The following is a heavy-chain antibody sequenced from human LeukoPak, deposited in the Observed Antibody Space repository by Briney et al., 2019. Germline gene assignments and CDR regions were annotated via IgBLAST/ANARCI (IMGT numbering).Heavy chain of an antibody. CDR3: ARGKKGSGWYGGAVY. D-gene: IGHD6-19*01. J-gene: IGHJ4*02. Sequence: ASVKVSCKASGYTFTSYDINWVRQATGQGLEWMGWMNPNSGNTGYAQKFQGRVTMTRNTSISTAYMELSSLRYEDTAVYYCARGKKGSGWYGGAVYWGQGTLVTVSS. CDR2: MNPNSGNT. CDR1: GYTFTSYD. V-gene: IGHV1-8*01.